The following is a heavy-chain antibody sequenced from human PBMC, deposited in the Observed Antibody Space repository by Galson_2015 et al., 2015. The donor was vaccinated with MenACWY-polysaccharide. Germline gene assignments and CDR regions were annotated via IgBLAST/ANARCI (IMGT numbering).Heavy chain of an antibody. D-gene: IGHD6-13*01. Sequence: SLRLSCAASGFTFISYNMNWVRQAPGKGLEWVSSISSSSSYIFYADSVNGRFTISRDNANNSLYLQLNSLGPDDTAVYYCAIPGVTAGTSRNYHGMDVWGQGTPGTVAS. CDR1: GFTFISYN. V-gene: IGHV3-21*01. CDR3: AIPGVTAGTSRNYHGMDV. J-gene: IGHJ6*02. CDR2: ISSSSSYI.